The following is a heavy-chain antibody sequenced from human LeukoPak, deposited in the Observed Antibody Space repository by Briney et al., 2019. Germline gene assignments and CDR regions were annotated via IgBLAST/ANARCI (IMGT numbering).Heavy chain of an antibody. Sequence: SETLSLTCTVSGGSISGGSYYWSWIRQPAGKGLEWIGRIYTSGSTNYNPSLKSRVTISVDTSKNQFSLKLSSVTAADTAVYYCARDRHSSSWYYFDYWGQGTLVTVSS. J-gene: IGHJ4*02. V-gene: IGHV4-61*02. D-gene: IGHD6-13*01. CDR3: ARDRHSSSWYYFDY. CDR1: GGSISGGSYY. CDR2: IYTSGST.